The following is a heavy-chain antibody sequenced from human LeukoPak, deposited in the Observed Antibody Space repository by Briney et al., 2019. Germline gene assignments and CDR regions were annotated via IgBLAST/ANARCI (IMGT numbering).Heavy chain of an antibody. CDR3: ATMTIFYAFDI. J-gene: IGHJ3*02. CDR2: IYYSGST. Sequence: SETLSLTCTVSGGSISSSSYSWGWIRQPPGKGLEWIGSIYYSGSTYYNPSLKSRVTISVDTSKNQFSLKLSSVTAADTAVYYCATMTIFYAFDIWGQGTMVTVSS. D-gene: IGHD5-24*01. CDR1: GGSISSSSYS. V-gene: IGHV4-39*01.